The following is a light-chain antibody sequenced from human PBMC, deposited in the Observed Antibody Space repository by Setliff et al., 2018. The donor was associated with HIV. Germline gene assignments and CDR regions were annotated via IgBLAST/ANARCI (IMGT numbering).Light chain of an antibody. CDR2: DVT. Sequence: QSALTQPASVSGSPGQSITISCTGTTSDVGGYNYVSWYQQHPGKAPKLMIYDVTNRPSGISDRFPGSKSANTASLTISGLQADDEADYYCSSYTSTSTRVFGTGTKVTVL. CDR3: SSYTSTSTRV. CDR1: TSDVGGYNY. J-gene: IGLJ1*01. V-gene: IGLV2-14*03.